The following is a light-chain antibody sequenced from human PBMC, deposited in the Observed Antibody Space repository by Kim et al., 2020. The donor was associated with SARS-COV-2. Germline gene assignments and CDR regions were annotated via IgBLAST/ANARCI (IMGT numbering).Light chain of an antibody. CDR3: LLSYMSLWV. Sequence: QAVVTQEPSLTVSPGGTVTLTCGSSTGDVATIHYAFWLQQKPGQAPKALIYDTDDKYSWTPARFSGSLLGGKAALTVSGAQPEDEAVYYCLLSYMSLWVFGGGTTLTVL. J-gene: IGLJ3*02. CDR1: TGDVATIHY. V-gene: IGLV7-46*01. CDR2: DTD.